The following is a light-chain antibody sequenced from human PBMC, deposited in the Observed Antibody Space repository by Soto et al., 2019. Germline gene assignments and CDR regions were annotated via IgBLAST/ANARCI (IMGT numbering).Light chain of an antibody. Sequence: EIVMTQSPATLSVSPGERATLSCRASQSVSNNLAWYQHKPGQAPRLLIYGASTRATGIPARFSGSGSGTEFTLTISSLQSEDFAVYYCQQYNNWPLFGPGTKVDIK. J-gene: IGKJ3*01. CDR3: QQYNNWPL. CDR2: GAS. V-gene: IGKV3-15*01. CDR1: QSVSNN.